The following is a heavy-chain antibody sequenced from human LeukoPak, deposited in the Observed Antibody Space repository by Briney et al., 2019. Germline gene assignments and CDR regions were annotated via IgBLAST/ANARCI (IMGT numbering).Heavy chain of an antibody. CDR1: GFTFSSYS. Sequence: PGGSLRLSCAASGFTFSSYSMNWVRQAPVKGLEWVSYISSSSSTTYYADSVKGRFTISRDNAKNSLYLQMNSLRAEDTAVYYCARVLSSGWWDYYYYYMDVWGKGTTVTISS. J-gene: IGHJ6*03. CDR2: ISSSSSTT. CDR3: ARVLSSGWWDYYYYYMDV. V-gene: IGHV3-48*01. D-gene: IGHD6-19*01.